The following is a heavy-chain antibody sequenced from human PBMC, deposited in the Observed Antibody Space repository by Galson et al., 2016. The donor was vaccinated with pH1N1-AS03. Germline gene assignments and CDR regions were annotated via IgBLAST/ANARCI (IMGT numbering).Heavy chain of an antibody. D-gene: IGHD1-7*01. CDR3: VRLSPQLELRSYFDP. V-gene: IGHV5-51*01. Sequence: QSGAEVKKPGESLKISCKVSGNRFSENWIAWVRQTPGKGLEWMGVINPRDSDIRYSPSFQGQVTISADQSIATAYVQWTSLRASHTAIYSCVRLSPQLELRSYFDPWVQVPQSPSTQ. CDR2: INPRDSDI. J-gene: IGHJ4*01. CDR1: GNRFSENW.